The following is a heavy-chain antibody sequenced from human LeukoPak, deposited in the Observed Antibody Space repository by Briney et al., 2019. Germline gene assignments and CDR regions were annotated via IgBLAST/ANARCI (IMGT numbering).Heavy chain of an antibody. Sequence: PGRPLRLSCAASGFTFSSYGMHWVRQAPGKGLEWVAVIWYDGSNKYYADSVKGRFTISRDNSKNTLYLQMNSLRAEDTAVYYCARGEMASNRSPDYWGQGTLVTVSS. V-gene: IGHV3-33*01. D-gene: IGHD5-24*01. CDR3: ARGEMASNRSPDY. J-gene: IGHJ4*02. CDR1: GFTFSSYG. CDR2: IWYDGSNK.